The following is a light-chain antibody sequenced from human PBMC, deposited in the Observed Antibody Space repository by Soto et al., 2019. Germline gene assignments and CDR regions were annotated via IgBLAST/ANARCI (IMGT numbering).Light chain of an antibody. CDR2: DVS. CDR3: CSYAGRYILV. J-gene: IGLJ2*01. Sequence: QTVVTQPRSVSGSPGQSVTISCTGTSSDVGGYDYVSWYQQHPGKAPKVIIYDVSKRPSGVPDRFSGSKSGNTASLTISGLQTEDESDYYCCSYAGRYILVFGGGTKLTVL. CDR1: SSDVGGYDY. V-gene: IGLV2-11*01.